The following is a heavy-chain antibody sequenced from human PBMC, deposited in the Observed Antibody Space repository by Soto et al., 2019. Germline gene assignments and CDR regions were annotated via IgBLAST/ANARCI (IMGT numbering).Heavy chain of an antibody. Sequence: EVQLVESGGGLVQPGGSLKLSCAVSGFTFSGSAMHWVRQASGKGLEWVGRIRSKSNSYATAYAASVKGRFTISRDDSKHTSYLQMNSLKTEDTAVYYRTRGYGDSVRDHWGQGTLVTVSS. V-gene: IGHV3-73*01. D-gene: IGHD4-17*01. CDR3: TRGYGDSVRDH. CDR2: IRSKSNSYAT. J-gene: IGHJ5*02. CDR1: GFTFSGSA.